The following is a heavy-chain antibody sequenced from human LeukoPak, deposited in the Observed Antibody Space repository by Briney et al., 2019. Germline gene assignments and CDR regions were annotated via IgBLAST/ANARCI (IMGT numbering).Heavy chain of an antibody. CDR1: GYSFTSYW. V-gene: IGHV5-51*01. CDR2: IYPGDSDT. J-gene: IGHJ4*02. CDR3: ARHLYSISSGLEY. D-gene: IGHD6-6*01. Sequence: GESLKISCKGSGYSFTSYWIGWVRQMPGKGLEWMGIIYPGDSDTRYRPSFQGQVTISVDKSISTAYLQWSSLKASDTATYYCARHLYSISSGLEYWGQGTLVTVSS.